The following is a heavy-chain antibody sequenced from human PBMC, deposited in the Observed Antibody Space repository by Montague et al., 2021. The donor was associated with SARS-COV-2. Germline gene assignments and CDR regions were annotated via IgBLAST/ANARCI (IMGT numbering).Heavy chain of an antibody. CDR2: IYYRGST. CDR1: GGSISSYD. CDR3: ARGFDY. V-gene: IGHV4-59*08. J-gene: IGHJ4*02. Sequence: SETLSLNCTVTGGSISSYDRSWIRQLSGKGLEWIGYIYYRGSTNYNPSLKSRLTISVDTSKNQFSLKLSSVTDAYTAVYYCARGFDYWGQGTLVTVSS.